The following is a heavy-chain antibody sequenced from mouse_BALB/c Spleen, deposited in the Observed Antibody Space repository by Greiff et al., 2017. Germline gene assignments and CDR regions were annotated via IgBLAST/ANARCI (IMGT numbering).Heavy chain of an antibody. V-gene: IGHV1S81*02. D-gene: IGHD2-14*01. J-gene: IGHJ3*01. CDR1: GYTFTSYY. CDR2: IYPSNGGT. Sequence: VQLQQSGAELVKPGASVKLSCKASGYTFTSYYMYWVKQRPGQGLEWIGEIYPSNGGTNFNEKFKSKATLTADKSSSTAYMQLSSLTSEDAAVYYCTSWDRYDGRFAYWGQGTLVTVSA. CDR3: TSWDRYDGRFAY.